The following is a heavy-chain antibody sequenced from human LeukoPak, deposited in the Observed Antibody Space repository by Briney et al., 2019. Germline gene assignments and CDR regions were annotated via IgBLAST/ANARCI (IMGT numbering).Heavy chain of an antibody. V-gene: IGHV4-59*01. CDR2: IYYSVST. D-gene: IGHD3-10*01. J-gene: IGHJ6*02. Sequence: KSSETLSLTCTVSGGSISSYYWSWLRQPPGKGLECIGYIYYSVSTNYNPSLKSRVTISVDTSKNQFSLKLSSVTAADTAVYYCARVREYYGSGRTRDYYYYYGMDVWGQGTTVTVSS. CDR1: GGSISSYY. CDR3: ARVREYYGSGRTRDYYYYYGMDV.